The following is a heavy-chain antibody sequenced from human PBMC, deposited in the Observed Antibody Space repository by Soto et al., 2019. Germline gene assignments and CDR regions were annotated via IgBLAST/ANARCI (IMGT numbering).Heavy chain of an antibody. CDR3: AKGPDGSGYYHNWFDS. V-gene: IGHV3-23*01. Sequence: EVHLLESGGALVQPGGSLTLSCAASGFSFSAYAMSWVRQAPGKGLEWVSSISRTGDSAYYADSVKGRFASSRDRSKNRLSLQMNSLRVEDTAVYYCAKGPDGSGYYHNWFDSWGQGTLITVSS. CDR2: ISRTGDSA. J-gene: IGHJ5*01. D-gene: IGHD3-22*01. CDR1: GFSFSAYA.